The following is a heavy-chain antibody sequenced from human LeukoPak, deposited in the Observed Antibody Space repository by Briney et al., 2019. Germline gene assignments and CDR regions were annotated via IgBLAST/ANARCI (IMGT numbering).Heavy chain of an antibody. CDR3: ARGVVVVITLFDY. CDR2: ISYDGSNK. V-gene: IGHV3-30-3*01. CDR1: GFTFSIYY. Sequence: GGSLRLSCAASGFTFSIYYMHWVRRAPGKGLEWVAVISYDGSNKYYADSVKGRFTISRDNSKNTLYLQMNSLRAEDTAVHYCARGVVVVITLFDYWGQGTLVTVSS. D-gene: IGHD3-22*01. J-gene: IGHJ4*02.